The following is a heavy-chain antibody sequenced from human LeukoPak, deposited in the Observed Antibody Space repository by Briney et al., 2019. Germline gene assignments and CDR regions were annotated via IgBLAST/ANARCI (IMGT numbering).Heavy chain of an antibody. Sequence: SVKVSCKASGGTFSSYAISWVRQAPGQGLEWTGGIIPIFGTANYAQKFQGRVTITADKSTSTAYMELSSLRSEDTAVYYCAGGQLLSNYFDYWGQGTLVTVSS. CDR3: AGGQLLSNYFDY. J-gene: IGHJ4*02. CDR2: IIPIFGTA. V-gene: IGHV1-69*06. CDR1: GGTFSSYA. D-gene: IGHD2-2*01.